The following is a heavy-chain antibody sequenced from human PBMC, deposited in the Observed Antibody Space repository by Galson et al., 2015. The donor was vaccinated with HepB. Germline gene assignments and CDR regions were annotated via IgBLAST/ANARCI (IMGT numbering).Heavy chain of an antibody. CDR1: GYTFTSYA. J-gene: IGHJ5*02. V-gene: IGHV1-3*01. D-gene: IGHD2-21*01. Sequence: SVKVSCKASGYTFTSYAMHWVRQAPGQRLEWMGWINAGNGNTKYSQKFQGRVTTTRDTSASTAYMELSSLRSEDTAVYYCAREGVCGDCSYRNWFDPWGQGTLVTVSS. CDR3: AREGVCGDCSYRNWFDP. CDR2: INAGNGNT.